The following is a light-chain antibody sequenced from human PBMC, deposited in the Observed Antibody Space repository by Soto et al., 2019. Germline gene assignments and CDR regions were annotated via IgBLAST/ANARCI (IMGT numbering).Light chain of an antibody. CDR3: AAWDDSLSGRYV. J-gene: IGLJ1*01. CDR1: SSNIGSNY. Sequence: QSVLTQPPSASGTPGQRVTISCSGSSSNIGSNYVYWYQQLPGTAPKLLIYRNNQRPSGVPDRFSGSKSGTSASLAISGLRSEDEADYYCAAWDDSLSGRYVFGTGTQLTV. CDR2: RNN. V-gene: IGLV1-47*01.